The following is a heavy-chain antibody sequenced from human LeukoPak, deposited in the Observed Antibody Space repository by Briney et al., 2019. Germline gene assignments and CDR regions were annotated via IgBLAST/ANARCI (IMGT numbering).Heavy chain of an antibody. CDR2: ISESGTT. Sequence: MTSQTLSLTCAVSGDSFSSDDYYWSWIRQPPGKGLEWVGYISESGTTHYNPSLMSLVTISVDRSKNQFSLTLSSVSAAEKAVYYCARIEYCSSTSCYKGNGWFDPWGQGTLVTVSS. CDR3: ARIEYCSSTSCYKGNGWFDP. CDR1: GDSFSSDDYY. J-gene: IGHJ5*02. V-gene: IGHV4-30-2*02. D-gene: IGHD2-2*02.